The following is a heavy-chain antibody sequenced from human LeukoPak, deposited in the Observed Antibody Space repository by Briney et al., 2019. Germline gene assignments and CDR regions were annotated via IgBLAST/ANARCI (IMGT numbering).Heavy chain of an antibody. CDR3: ARAQYYDSSGYQGWFDP. J-gene: IGHJ5*02. Sequence: ASVKVSCKASGYTFTSYGISWVRQAPGQGLEWMGWISAYNGNTNYAQKLQGRVTMTTDTSTSTAYMELRSLRSDETAVYYCARAQYYDSSGYQGWFDPWGQGTLVTVSS. CDR1: GYTFTSYG. V-gene: IGHV1-18*01. CDR2: ISAYNGNT. D-gene: IGHD3-22*01.